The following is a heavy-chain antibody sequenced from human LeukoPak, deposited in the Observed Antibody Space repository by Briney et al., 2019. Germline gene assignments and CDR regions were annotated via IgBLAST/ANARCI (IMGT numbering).Heavy chain of an antibody. J-gene: IGHJ4*02. V-gene: IGHV1-24*01. CDR2: FDPEDGET. CDR1: GYTLTELS. Sequence: EASVKVSCKVSGYTLTELSMHWVRQAPGKGLEWMGGFDPEDGETIYAQKFQGRVTMTEDTSTDTAYMELSSLRSEDTAVYYCATAPILGYSSSWYGEFDYWGQGTLVTVSS. CDR3: ATAPILGYSSSWYGEFDY. D-gene: IGHD6-13*01.